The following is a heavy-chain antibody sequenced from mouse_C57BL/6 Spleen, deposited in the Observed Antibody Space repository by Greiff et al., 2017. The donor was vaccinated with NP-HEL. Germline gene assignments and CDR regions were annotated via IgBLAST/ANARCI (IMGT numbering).Heavy chain of an antibody. Sequence: EVQLQQSGPELVKPGASVKISCKASGYSFTGYYMNWVKQSPEKSLEWIGEINPSTGGTTYNQKFKAKATLTVDKSSSTAYMQLKSLTSEDSAVYYCARGVYYEDYWGQGTTLTVSS. V-gene: IGHV1-42*01. CDR2: INPSTGGT. J-gene: IGHJ2*01. D-gene: IGHD1-1*01. CDR1: GYSFTGYY. CDR3: ARGVYYEDY.